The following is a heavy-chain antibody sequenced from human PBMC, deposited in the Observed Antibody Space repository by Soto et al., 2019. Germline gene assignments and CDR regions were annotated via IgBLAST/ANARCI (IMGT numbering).Heavy chain of an antibody. CDR2: ISYDGSNK. V-gene: IGHV3-30*18. D-gene: IGHD6-13*01. CDR3: AQDLGGAAAGAYYYYYYGMDV. Sequence: GGSLRLSCAASGFTFSSYGMHWVRQAPGKXLEWVAVISYDGSNKYYADSVKGRFTISRDNSKNTLYLQMNSLRAEDTAVYYCAQDLGGAAAGAYYYYYYGMDVWGQGTTVTVSS. J-gene: IGHJ6*02. CDR1: GFTFSSYG.